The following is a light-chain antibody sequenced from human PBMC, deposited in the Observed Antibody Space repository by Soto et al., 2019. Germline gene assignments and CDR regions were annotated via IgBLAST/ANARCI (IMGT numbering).Light chain of an antibody. V-gene: IGKV1-5*03. CDR2: KAS. J-gene: IGKJ2*01. Sequence: DIQMTQSPSTLSASVGDRVIITCRASQSISSWLAWYQQKPGKAPTLLIYKASSLESGVPSRFSGSGSGTEFTLTISSLQPDDFATYYCQQYNSYLYTFGQGTKLEIK. CDR3: QQYNSYLYT. CDR1: QSISSW.